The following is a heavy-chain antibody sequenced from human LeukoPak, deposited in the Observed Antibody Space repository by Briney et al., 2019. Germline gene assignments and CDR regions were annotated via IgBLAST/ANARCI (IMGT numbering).Heavy chain of an antibody. J-gene: IGHJ6*03. CDR1: GYSFTSYW. V-gene: IGHV5-51*01. D-gene: IGHD1-26*01. Sequence: GESLKISCKGSGYSFTSYWIGWVRQMPGKGLEWMGIIYPGDSDTRYSPSFQGQVTISADKSISTAYLQWSSLKASDTAMYYCARQGLGLIAGATRYYYYYMDVWGKGTTVTVSS. CDR2: IYPGDSDT. CDR3: ARQGLGLIAGATRYYYYYMDV.